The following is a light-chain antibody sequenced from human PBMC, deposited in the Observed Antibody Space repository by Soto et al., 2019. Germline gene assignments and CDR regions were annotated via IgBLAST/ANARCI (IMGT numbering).Light chain of an antibody. CDR2: DAS. J-gene: IGKJ4*01. Sequence: EIVLTPSPATLSLSPGERATLSCRASQSVNTFLAWYQQKPGQAPRLVIFDASRRASGIRARFSGSGSGTDFTLNIRRLEPEECAVYYCQQRNNWPINFGGGTKVEVK. CDR3: QQRNNWPIN. V-gene: IGKV3-11*01. CDR1: QSVNTF.